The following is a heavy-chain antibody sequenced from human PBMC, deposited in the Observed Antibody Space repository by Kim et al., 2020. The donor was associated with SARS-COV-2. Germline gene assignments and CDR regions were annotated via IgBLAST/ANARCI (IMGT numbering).Heavy chain of an antibody. CDR3: ARGRGYSYGSGPRTNWFDP. CDR2: INHSGST. D-gene: IGHD5-18*01. J-gene: IGHJ5*02. CDR1: GGSFSGYY. Sequence: SETLSLTCAVYGGSFSGYYWSWIRQPPGKGLEWIGEINHSGSTNYNPSLKSRVTISVDTSKNQFSLKLSSVTAADTAVYYCARGRGYSYGSGPRTNWFDPWGQGTLVTVSS. V-gene: IGHV4-34*01.